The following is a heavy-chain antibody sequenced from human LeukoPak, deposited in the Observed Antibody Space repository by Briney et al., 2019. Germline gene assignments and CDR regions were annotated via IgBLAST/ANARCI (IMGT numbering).Heavy chain of an antibody. J-gene: IGHJ4*02. D-gene: IGHD2-15*01. Sequence: SETLSLTCIVSGGSISSHYWSWIRQPPGKGLEWIGYIYYSGSTKYNPSLKSRVTISVDTSKNQFSLKLSSVTAADTAVYYCARVRIVVVVAASHTHFDYWGQGTLVTVSS. CDR3: ARVRIVVVVAASHTHFDY. CDR1: GGSISSHY. V-gene: IGHV4-59*11. CDR2: IYYSGST.